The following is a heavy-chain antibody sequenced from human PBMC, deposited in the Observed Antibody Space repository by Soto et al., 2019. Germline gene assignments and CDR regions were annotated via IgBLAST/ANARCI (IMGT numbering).Heavy chain of an antibody. CDR1: GYIFASYG. D-gene: IGHD4-17*01. CDR3: ARGGHYEVRWFAP. V-gene: IGHV1-18*01. CDR2: ISPYNGNR. Sequence: QVQLVQSGVEVKEPGASVTVSCKASGYIFASYGITWVRQAPGQGLEWMGWISPYNGNRNYAQKFQDRVTMATDRSTNTAYLELRSLRSDDTEVYYCARGGHYEVRWFAPWGQGTLVTVSS. J-gene: IGHJ5*02.